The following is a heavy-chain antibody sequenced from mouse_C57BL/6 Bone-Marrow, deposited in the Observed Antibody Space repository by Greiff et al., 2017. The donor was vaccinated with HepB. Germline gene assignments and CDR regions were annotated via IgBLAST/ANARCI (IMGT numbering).Heavy chain of an antibody. CDR3: AREGIITTVVAGKAWFAY. Sequence: QVQLQQSGAELARPGASVKLSCKASGYTFTSYGISWVKQRTGQGLEWIGEIYPRSGNTYYNEKFKGKATLTADKSSSTAYMELRSLTSEDSAVYFCAREGIITTVVAGKAWFAYWGQGTLVTVSA. CDR1: GYTFTSYG. V-gene: IGHV1-81*01. J-gene: IGHJ3*01. D-gene: IGHD1-1*01. CDR2: IYPRSGNT.